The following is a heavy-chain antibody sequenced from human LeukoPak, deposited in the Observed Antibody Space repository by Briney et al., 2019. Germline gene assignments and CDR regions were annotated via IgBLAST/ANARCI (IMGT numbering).Heavy chain of an antibody. CDR2: MNPNSGNT. Sequence: ASVKVSCKASGYTFTSYDIDWVRQATGQGLEWMGWMNPNSGNTGYAQKFQRRVTITRNTSISTAYMELSSLRSEDTAVYYCARVFAPLYYYYYYMDVWGKGTTVTVSS. V-gene: IGHV1-8*03. CDR3: ARVFAPLYYYYYYMDV. J-gene: IGHJ6*03. CDR1: GYTFTSYD. D-gene: IGHD2-21*01.